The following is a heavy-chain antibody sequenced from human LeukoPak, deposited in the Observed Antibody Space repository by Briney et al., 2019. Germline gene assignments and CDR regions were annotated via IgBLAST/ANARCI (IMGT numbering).Heavy chain of an antibody. Sequence: SQTLSLTCTVSGASIRSNGYCWTWIRQPAGEGLEWIGRICTTGRTDYNPSLKSRVTISVDRSKNQFSLKLSSVTAADTAVYYCARVQDIVVVPAARRLYYFDYWGQGTLVTVSS. V-gene: IGHV4-61*02. CDR1: GASIRSNGYC. J-gene: IGHJ4*02. CDR2: ICTTGRT. CDR3: ARVQDIVVVPAARRLYYFDY. D-gene: IGHD2-2*01.